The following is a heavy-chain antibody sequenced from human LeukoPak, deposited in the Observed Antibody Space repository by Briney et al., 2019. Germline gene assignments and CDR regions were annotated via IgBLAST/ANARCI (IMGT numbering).Heavy chain of an antibody. CDR1: GFTFSSYS. Sequence: GGSLRLSCAASGFTFSSYSMNWVRQAPGKGLEWVSSISSSSSYIYYADSVKGRFTISRDNAKNSLYLQMNGLRAEDTAVYYCARGKETKTYYFDYWGQGTLVTVSS. D-gene: IGHD1-1*01. V-gene: IGHV3-21*01. CDR2: ISSSSSYI. CDR3: ARGKETKTYYFDY. J-gene: IGHJ4*02.